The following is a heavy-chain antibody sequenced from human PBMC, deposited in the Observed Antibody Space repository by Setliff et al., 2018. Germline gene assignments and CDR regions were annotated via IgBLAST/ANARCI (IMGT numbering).Heavy chain of an antibody. J-gene: IGHJ6*03. Sequence: SETLSLTCTISGGSINLPYWSWVRQPPGKGLEWIGYVSYSGSTSYNPSLKSRVTISLDTSKTQFSLKLTSVTAADTAVYYCVRTDYSDGRYSMDVWGKGTTVTVSS. CDR3: VRTDYSDGRYSMDV. CDR2: VSYSGST. D-gene: IGHD6-19*01. V-gene: IGHV4-59*11. CDR1: GGSINLPY.